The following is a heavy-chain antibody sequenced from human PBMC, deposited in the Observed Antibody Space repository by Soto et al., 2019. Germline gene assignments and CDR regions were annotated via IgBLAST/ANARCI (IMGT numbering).Heavy chain of an antibody. V-gene: IGHV3-30-3*01. CDR3: ARDPYGGYIFDS. Sequence: ESGGGVVQPGTSLRLSCAASVFLFRNYAMHWVRQSPAKGLEWLAVISFDGANIFYAGAAKGRFTISRDNSKQTLYLQLDSLRPEDTGVYFCARDPYGGYIFDSWGQGTQVTLSS. CDR1: VFLFRNYA. J-gene: IGHJ4*02. CDR2: ISFDGANI. D-gene: IGHD5-12*01.